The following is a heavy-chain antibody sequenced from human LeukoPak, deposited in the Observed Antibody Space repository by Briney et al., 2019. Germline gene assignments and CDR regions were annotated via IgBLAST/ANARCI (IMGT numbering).Heavy chain of an antibody. CDR1: GGSISSSSYY. V-gene: IGHV4-39*01. CDR2: IYYSGST. CDR3: AVGLGTLDY. Sequence: SETLSLTCTVSGGSISSSSYYWGWIRQPPGKGLEWIGSIYYSGSTYYNPSLKSRVTISVDTSKNQFSLKLSSVTAADTAVYYCAVGLGTLDYWGQGTLVTVSS. J-gene: IGHJ4*02. D-gene: IGHD7-27*01.